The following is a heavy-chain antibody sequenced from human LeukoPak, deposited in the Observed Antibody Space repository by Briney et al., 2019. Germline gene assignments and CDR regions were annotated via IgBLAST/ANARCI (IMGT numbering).Heavy chain of an antibody. CDR3: ARARDYFDY. CDR2: IYYSGST. V-gene: IGHV4-39*07. Sequence: SETLSLTCTVSGGSISSSSYYWGWIRQPPGKGLEWIGSIYYSGSTYYNPSLKSRVTISVDTSKNQFSLKLSSVTAADTAVYYCARARDYFDYWGQGTLVTVSS. CDR1: GGSISSSSYY. J-gene: IGHJ4*02.